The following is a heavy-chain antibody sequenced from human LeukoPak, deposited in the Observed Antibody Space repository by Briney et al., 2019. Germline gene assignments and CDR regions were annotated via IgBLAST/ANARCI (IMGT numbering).Heavy chain of an antibody. CDR1: GGSISGYY. V-gene: IGHV4-59*01. D-gene: IGHD2-2*01. J-gene: IGHJ5*02. CDR3: ARNFERTRGWFDP. Sequence: SETLSLTCTVSGGSISGYYWSWIRQPPGKGLEWIGYIHYSGSTDYNASLKSRVTISADTSKNQFPLNLSSVTAADAAVYYCARNFERTRGWFDPWGQGTLVTVSS. CDR2: IHYSGST.